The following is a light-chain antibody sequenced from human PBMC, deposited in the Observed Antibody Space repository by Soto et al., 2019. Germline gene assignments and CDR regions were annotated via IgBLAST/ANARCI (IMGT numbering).Light chain of an antibody. J-gene: IGKJ1*01. CDR2: DAS. CDR3: QQYNSYSGT. V-gene: IGKV1-5*01. CDR1: QSIRNY. Sequence: DIQMTQFPSSLSASVRDRVTITCRASQSIRNYLNWYQQKPGTDPKLLIYDASSLESGVPSRFSGSGSGTEFTLTISSLQPDDFATYYCQQYNSYSGTFGQGTKVDIK.